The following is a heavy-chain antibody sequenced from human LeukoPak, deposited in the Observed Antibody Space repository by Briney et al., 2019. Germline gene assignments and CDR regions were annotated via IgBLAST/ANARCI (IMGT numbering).Heavy chain of an antibody. CDR3: ASGTLLDY. V-gene: IGHV4-59*01. CDR1: GGSISSYY. CDR2: IYYGGST. Sequence: SETLSLTCTVSGGSISSYYWSWIRQPPGKGLEWIGFIYYGGSTNYNPSLKSRVTISVDTSKNHFSLKLSSVTAADTAMYYCASGTLLDYWGQGTLVTVSS. D-gene: IGHD3-10*01. J-gene: IGHJ4*02.